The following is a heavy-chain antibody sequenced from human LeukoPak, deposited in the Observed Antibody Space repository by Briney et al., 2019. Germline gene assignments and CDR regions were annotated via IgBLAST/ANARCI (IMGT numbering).Heavy chain of an antibody. CDR2: INHSGST. Sequence: PSETLSLTCAVYGGSFSGYYWSWLRQPPGKGLEWIGEINHSGSTNYNPSLKSRVTISVDTSKNQFSLKLSSVTAADTAVYYCAGLFVGDCYSCFDYWGQGTLVTVSS. J-gene: IGHJ4*02. D-gene: IGHD2-21*02. CDR3: AGLFVGDCYSCFDY. V-gene: IGHV4-34*01. CDR1: GGSFSGYY.